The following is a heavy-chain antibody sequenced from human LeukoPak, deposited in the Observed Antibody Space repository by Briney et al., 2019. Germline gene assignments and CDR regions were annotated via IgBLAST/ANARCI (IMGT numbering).Heavy chain of an antibody. D-gene: IGHD5-24*01. V-gene: IGHV1-8*02. CDR2: MNPNSGNT. CDR1: GYTFTGYF. Sequence: ASVKVSCKASGYTFTGYFMHWVRQATGQGLEWMGWMNPNSGNTGYAQKFQGRVTMTRNTSISTAYMELSSLRSEDTAVYYCARVKRWVDAFDIWGQGTMVTVSS. CDR3: ARVKRWVDAFDI. J-gene: IGHJ3*02.